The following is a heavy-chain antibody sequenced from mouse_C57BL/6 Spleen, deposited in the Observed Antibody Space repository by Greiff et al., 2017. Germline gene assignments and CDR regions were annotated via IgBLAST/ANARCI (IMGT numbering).Heavy chain of an antibody. CDR3: ARETAQSTLDAIDY. Sequence: QVQLQQPGPELVKPGASVKISCKASGYAFSSSWMNWVKQRPGKGLEWIGRIYPGDGATNYNGKFKGKATLTADKSSSTAYMQLSSLTSEDSAVYFCARETAQSTLDAIDYWGQGTSVTVSS. D-gene: IGHD3-2*02. CDR2: IYPGDGAT. J-gene: IGHJ4*01. CDR1: GYAFSSSW. V-gene: IGHV1-82*01.